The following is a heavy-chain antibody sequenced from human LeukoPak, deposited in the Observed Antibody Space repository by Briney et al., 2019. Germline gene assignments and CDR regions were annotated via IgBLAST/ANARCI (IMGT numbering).Heavy chain of an antibody. CDR3: ASGVEYRNYGNYIGGPYMDV. CDR1: GYTFNRNS. V-gene: IGHV1-18*01. Sequence: GASMKVSCKASGYTFNRNSINWVRQAPGQGLEWMGCISTYNGNTNYEQKLQGRVTMTTDTSTSTAYMELRSLRSDDTAVYYCASGVEYRNYGNYIGGPYMDVWGRGTTVTVSS. J-gene: IGHJ6*03. CDR2: ISTYNGNT. D-gene: IGHD4-11*01.